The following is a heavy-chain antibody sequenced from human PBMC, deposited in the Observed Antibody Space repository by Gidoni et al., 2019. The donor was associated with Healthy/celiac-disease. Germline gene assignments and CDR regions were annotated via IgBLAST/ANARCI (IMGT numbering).Heavy chain of an antibody. D-gene: IGHD6-19*01. CDR2: IYYSGST. J-gene: IGHJ4*02. V-gene: IGHV4-59*01. Sequence: GLEWIGYIYYSGSTNYNPSLKSRVTISVDTSKNQFSLKLSSVTAADTAVYYCGSVLKGSGLSFDYWGQGTLVTVSS. CDR3: GSVLKGSGLSFDY.